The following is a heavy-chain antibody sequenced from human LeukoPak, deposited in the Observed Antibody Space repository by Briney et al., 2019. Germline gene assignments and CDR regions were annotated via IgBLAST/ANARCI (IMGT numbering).Heavy chain of an antibody. J-gene: IGHJ4*02. CDR3: ASITMMGYYFDY. Sequence: GRSLRLSCAASGFTFSSYGMSWVRQAPGKGLEWVSAISGSDGSTYYADSVKGRFTISRDNSKNTLYLQMNSLRAEDTAVYYCASITMMGYYFDYWGQGTLVTVSS. CDR1: GFTFSSYG. V-gene: IGHV3-23*01. CDR2: ISGSDGST. D-gene: IGHD3-22*01.